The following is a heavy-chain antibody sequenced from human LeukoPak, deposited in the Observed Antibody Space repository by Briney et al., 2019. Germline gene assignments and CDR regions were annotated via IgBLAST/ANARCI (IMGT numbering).Heavy chain of an antibody. D-gene: IGHD1-26*01. CDR1: GGSFSGYY. Sequence: SETLSLTCAVYGGSFSGYYWSWIRQPPGKGLEWIGEINHSGSTNYNPSLKSRVTISVDTSKNQFSLKLSSVTAADTAVYYCARAYRGHGSYWGQGTLVTVSS. J-gene: IGHJ4*02. CDR2: INHSGST. CDR3: ARAYRGHGSY. V-gene: IGHV4-34*01.